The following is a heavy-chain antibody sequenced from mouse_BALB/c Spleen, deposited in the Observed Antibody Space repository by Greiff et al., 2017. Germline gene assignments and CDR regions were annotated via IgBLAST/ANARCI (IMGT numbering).Heavy chain of an antibody. J-gene: IGHJ2*01. CDR2: ISYSGST. Sequence: EVKLVESGPGLVKPSQSLSLTCTVTGYLITSDYAWNWIRQFPGNKLEWMGYISYSGSTSYNPSLKSRISITRDTSKNQFFLQLNSVTTEDTATYYCARGGSQTGTDYWGQGTTLTVSS. D-gene: IGHD4-1*01. CDR3: ARGGSQTGTDY. V-gene: IGHV3-2*02. CDR1: GYLITSDYA.